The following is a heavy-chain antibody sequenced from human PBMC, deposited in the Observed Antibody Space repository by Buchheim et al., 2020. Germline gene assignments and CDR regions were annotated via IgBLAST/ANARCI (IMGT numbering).Heavy chain of an antibody. CDR3: ARDLTYYYDSSGYKGDPHWFDP. CDR1: GGSISSGDYY. V-gene: IGHV4-31*03. J-gene: IGHJ5*02. Sequence: QVQLQESGPGLVKPSQTLSLTCTVSGGSISSGDYYWSWIRQHPGKGLEWIGYIYYSGSTYYNPSLKSRVTISVDTSKNQFSLKLSSVTAADTAVYYCARDLTYYYDSSGYKGDPHWFDPWGQGTL. CDR2: IYYSGST. D-gene: IGHD3-22*01.